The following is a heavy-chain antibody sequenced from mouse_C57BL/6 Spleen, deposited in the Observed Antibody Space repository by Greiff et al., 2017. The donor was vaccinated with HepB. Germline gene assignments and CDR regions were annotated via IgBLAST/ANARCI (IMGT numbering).Heavy chain of an antibody. CDR2: INYDGSST. CDR1: GFTFSDYY. Sequence: EVQVVESEGGLVQPGSSMKLSCTASGFTFSDYYMAWVRQVPEKGLEWVANINYDGSSTYYLDSLKSRFIISRDNAKNILYLQMSSLKSEDTATYYCARGRGFYDGYPFAYWGQGTLVTVSA. J-gene: IGHJ3*01. V-gene: IGHV5-16*01. D-gene: IGHD2-3*01. CDR3: ARGRGFYDGYPFAY.